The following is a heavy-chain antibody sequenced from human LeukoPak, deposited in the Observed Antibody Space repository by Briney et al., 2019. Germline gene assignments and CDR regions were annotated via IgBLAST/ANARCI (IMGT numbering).Heavy chain of an antibody. J-gene: IGHJ5*02. V-gene: IGHV4-59*01. D-gene: IGHD2-2*01. CDR2: IHYSGST. CDR1: GGSISSYY. CDR3: ARLYCSSTSCYGDWFDP. Sequence: SETLSLTCTVSGGSISSYYWSWIRQPPGKGLEWIGYIHYSGSTNYNPSLKSRVTISVDTSKNQFSLKLSSVTAADTAVYYCARLYCSSTSCYGDWFDPWGQGTLVTVSS.